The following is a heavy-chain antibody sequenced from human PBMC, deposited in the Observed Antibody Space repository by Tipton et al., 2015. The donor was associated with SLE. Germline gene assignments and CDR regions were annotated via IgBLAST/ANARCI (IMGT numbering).Heavy chain of an antibody. D-gene: IGHD4-17*01. CDR3: TRDPNYGDGL. V-gene: IGHV3-49*04. J-gene: IGHJ4*02. CDR2: IRSKAYGGTT. CDR1: GFTFSDYY. Sequence: SLRLSCAASGFTFSDYYMSWVRQAPGKGLEWVGFIRSKAYGGTTEYAASVKGRFTISRDDSKSIAYLQMNSLKTEDTAVYYCTRDPNYGDGLRGQGTLVTVSS.